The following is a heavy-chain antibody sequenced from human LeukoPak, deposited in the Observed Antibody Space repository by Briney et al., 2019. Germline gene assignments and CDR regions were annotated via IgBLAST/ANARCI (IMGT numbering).Heavy chain of an antibody. CDR1: GVFISSSNSY. J-gene: IGHJ4*02. D-gene: IGHD3/OR15-3a*01. Sequence: SETLSLTCTVSGVFISSSNSYWGWIRQPPGKGLEWIGSIYYSGNTYYNASLKSQVSISIDTSKNQFSLKVTSVTAADTAMYYCSRQTGSGLFILPGGQGTLVTVSS. CDR3: SRQTGSGLFILP. CDR2: IYYSGNT. V-gene: IGHV4-39*01.